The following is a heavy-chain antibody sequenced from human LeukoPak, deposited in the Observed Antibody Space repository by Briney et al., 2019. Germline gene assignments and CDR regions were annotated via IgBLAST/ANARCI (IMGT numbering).Heavy chain of an antibody. V-gene: IGHV4-31*03. Sequence: SQTLSLTCTVSGVSISSGGYYWSWLRQPPGKGLEWIGYIYYSGSTYYNPSLKSRVTISVDTSKNQFSLKLSSVTAADTAVYYCARGNSNYVEEVRIDYWGQGTLVTVSS. CDR1: GVSISSGGYY. CDR2: IYYSGST. J-gene: IGHJ4*02. D-gene: IGHD4-11*01. CDR3: ARGNSNYVEEVRIDY.